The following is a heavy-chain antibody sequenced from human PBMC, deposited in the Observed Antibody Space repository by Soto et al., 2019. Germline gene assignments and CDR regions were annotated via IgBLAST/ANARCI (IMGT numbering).Heavy chain of an antibody. Sequence: EVQLVESGGGLVQPGGSLRLSCAASGFTFSSYSMNWVRQAPGKGLEWVSYISSSSSTIYYADSVKGRFTISRDNAKNSLYLQMNSLRDEDTAVYYCARALARQQLPDNWFDPWGQGTLVTVSS. CDR3: ARALARQQLPDNWFDP. CDR2: ISSSSSTI. CDR1: GFTFSSYS. J-gene: IGHJ5*02. V-gene: IGHV3-48*02. D-gene: IGHD6-13*01.